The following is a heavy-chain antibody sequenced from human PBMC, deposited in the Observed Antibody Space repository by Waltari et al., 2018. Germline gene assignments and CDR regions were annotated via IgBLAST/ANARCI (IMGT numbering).Heavy chain of an antibody. CDR1: GFAFGGPW. D-gene: IGHD2-21*01. Sequence: EVQLVESGAGLMRTGGSLSLPREASGFAFGGPWMHWVRHSPGEGLVWVARIKSDGSGAGYADSVKGRFIISRDNAKDTLYLQMNSLKVEDTAMYYCARDDSLWPHYFDHWGQGTLVTVSS. CDR3: ARDDSLWPHYFDH. CDR2: IKSDGSGA. V-gene: IGHV3-74*01. J-gene: IGHJ4*02.